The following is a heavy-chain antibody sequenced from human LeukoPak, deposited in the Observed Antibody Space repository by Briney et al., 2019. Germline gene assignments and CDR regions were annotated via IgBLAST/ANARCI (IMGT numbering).Heavy chain of an antibody. D-gene: IGHD5-24*01. CDR2: IYHSGNT. CDR3: AGGWLPDKNDF. V-gene: IGHV4-38-2*02. Sequence: SETLSLTCTVSGYSISTSYYWGWIRQPPGKGLEWIGSIYHSGNTYYNPSLKSRVTISADTSNNHFSLRLTSVTAADTAVYYCAGGWLPDKNDFWGQGTLVTVSA. CDR1: GYSISTSYY. J-gene: IGHJ4*02.